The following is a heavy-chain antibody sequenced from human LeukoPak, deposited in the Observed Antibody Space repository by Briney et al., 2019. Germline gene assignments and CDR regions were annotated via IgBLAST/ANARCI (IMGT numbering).Heavy chain of an antibody. D-gene: IGHD5-12*01. CDR1: GFTFSSYA. CDR3: ARSNSGYDAPGY. V-gene: IGHV3-33*08. J-gene: IGHJ4*02. CDR2: IWYDGSNK. Sequence: PGGSLRLSCAASGFTFSSYAMSWVRQAPGKGLEWVAVIWYDGSNKYYADSVKGRFTISRDNSKNTLYLQMNSLRAEDTAVYYCARSNSGYDAPGYWGQGTLVTVSS.